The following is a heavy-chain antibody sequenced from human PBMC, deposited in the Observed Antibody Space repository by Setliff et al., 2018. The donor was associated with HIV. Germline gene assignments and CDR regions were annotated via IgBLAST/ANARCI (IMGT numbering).Heavy chain of an antibody. CDR2: IDSFKGNT. D-gene: IGHD3-22*01. Sequence: WASVMVSCKTSGYTYTDSRITWVRQAPGQGLEWMGWIDSFKGNTKYAQKFQGRVTMITDTSTNTAYMELKSLRSDNTAVYYCARYRDSSDPGFYYMDVWGKGTTVTVSS. CDR1: GYTYTDSR. CDR3: ARYRDSSDPGFYYMDV. J-gene: IGHJ6*03. V-gene: IGHV1-18*01.